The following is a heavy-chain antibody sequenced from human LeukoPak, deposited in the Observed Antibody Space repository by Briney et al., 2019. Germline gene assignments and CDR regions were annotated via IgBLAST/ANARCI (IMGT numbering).Heavy chain of an antibody. J-gene: IGHJ4*02. Sequence: GGSLRLSCAASGFAFDVFSMHWVRQAPGKGLEWVSLINRDGVTRYYADSVKGRFTISRDNSRNSLYLQLNSLTIEDTALYHCAKEGYNSRWISFDHWGRGALVTVSS. D-gene: IGHD6-19*01. V-gene: IGHV3-43*01. CDR2: INRDGVTR. CDR1: GFAFDVFS. CDR3: AKEGYNSRWISFDH.